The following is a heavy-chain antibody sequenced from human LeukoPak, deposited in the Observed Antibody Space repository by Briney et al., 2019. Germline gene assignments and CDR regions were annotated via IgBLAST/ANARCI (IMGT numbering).Heavy chain of an antibody. CDR1: GFTFSSYA. J-gene: IGHJ4*02. D-gene: IGHD6-13*01. Sequence: PGGSLRLSCAASGFTFSSYAMSWVRQAPGKGLEWVSAISGSGGSTYYADSVKGRFTISRDNSKNTLYLQMNSLRAEDTAVYYCAKGTSLQLVRNYFDYWGQGTLVTVSS. CDR3: AKGTSLQLVRNYFDY. CDR2: ISGSGGST. V-gene: IGHV3-23*01.